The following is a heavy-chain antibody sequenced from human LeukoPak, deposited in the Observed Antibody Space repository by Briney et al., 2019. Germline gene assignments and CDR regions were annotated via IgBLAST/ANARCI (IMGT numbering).Heavy chain of an antibody. D-gene: IGHD3-10*01. CDR1: GYSFTNYW. CDR2: IYPGDSDT. V-gene: IGHV5-51*01. Sequence: GESLKISCKGSGYSFTNYWIGWVRQMPGKGLEWMGIIYPGDSDTKYSPSFQGQVTISADKSISTAYLQWSSLQASDTAIYYCARSAGVYYYYMDVWGKGTTVTVSS. CDR3: ARSAGVYYYYMDV. J-gene: IGHJ6*03.